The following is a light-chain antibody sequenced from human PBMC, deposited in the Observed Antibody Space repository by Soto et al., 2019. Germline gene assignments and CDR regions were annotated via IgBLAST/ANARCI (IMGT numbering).Light chain of an antibody. CDR3: QEYNGRSS. J-gene: IGKJ1*01. CDR1: QNVAGD. V-gene: IGKV3-15*01. Sequence: TLSVSPGERATLSCRASQNVAGDLAWYQQKPGQAPRLLIYRTSTRATGIPARFSGSGSGTEFPLTISSLQSEDFAVYYCQEYNGRSSFGQGTKVEIK. CDR2: RTS.